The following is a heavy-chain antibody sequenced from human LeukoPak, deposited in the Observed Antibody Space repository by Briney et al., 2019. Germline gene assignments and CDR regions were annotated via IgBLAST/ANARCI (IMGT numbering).Heavy chain of an antibody. CDR1: GGTFSSYA. CDR3: ARDSGTTGDAFDI. CDR2: IIPIFGTA. D-gene: IGHD1-7*01. V-gene: IGHV1-69*01. Sequence: EASVKVSCKASGGTFSSYAISWLRQAPGQGLEWMGGIIPIFGTANYAQKFQGRVTITAGESTSTAYMELSSLRSEDTAVYYCARDSGTTGDAFDIWGQGTMVTVSS. J-gene: IGHJ3*02.